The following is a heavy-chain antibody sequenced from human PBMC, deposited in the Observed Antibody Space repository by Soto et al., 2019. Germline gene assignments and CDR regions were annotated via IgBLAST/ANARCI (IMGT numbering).Heavy chain of an antibody. D-gene: IGHD6-13*01. CDR1: GFTFSSYA. Sequence: GGSLRLSCAASGFTFSSYAMSWVRQAPGKGLEWVSAISGSGGSTYYADSVKGRFTISRDNSKNTLYLQMNSLRAEDTAVYYYAKDLTDSSSPPAEYFQHWGQGTLVTVSS. J-gene: IGHJ1*01. CDR2: ISGSGGST. V-gene: IGHV3-23*01. CDR3: AKDLTDSSSPPAEYFQH.